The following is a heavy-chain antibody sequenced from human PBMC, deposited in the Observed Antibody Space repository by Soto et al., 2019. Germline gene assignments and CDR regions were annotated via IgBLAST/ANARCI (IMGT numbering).Heavy chain of an antibody. CDR3: ARLKQSSYYYGLDV. CDR1: GFTFSSYA. J-gene: IGHJ6*02. V-gene: IGHV3-30-3*01. D-gene: IGHD1-26*01. CDR2: ISYDGSNK. Sequence: QVQLVESGGGVVQPGRSLRLSCAASGFTFSSYAMHWVRQAPGKGLEWVALISYDGSNKDYADSVKGRFTVSRDNSKNTLYLQMNSLRAEDTAVYYCARLKQSSYYYGLDVWGQGTSVTVSS.